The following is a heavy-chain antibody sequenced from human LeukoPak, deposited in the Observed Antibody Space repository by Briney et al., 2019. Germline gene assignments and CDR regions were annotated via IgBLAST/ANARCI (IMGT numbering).Heavy chain of an antibody. J-gene: IGHJ4*02. CDR1: GFTVNSNY. V-gene: IGHV3-53*01. D-gene: IGHD6-13*01. CDR2: LYNTGNT. Sequence: PGGSLRLSCAASGFTVNSNYLSWVRQAPGKGLEWVSTLYNTGNTYYANSVKGRFSISNDNSKNTLFLQMISLRAEDTAVYYCSRLTPAAGRLYFVDWGPGTLVTVSS. CDR3: SRLTPAAGRLYFVD.